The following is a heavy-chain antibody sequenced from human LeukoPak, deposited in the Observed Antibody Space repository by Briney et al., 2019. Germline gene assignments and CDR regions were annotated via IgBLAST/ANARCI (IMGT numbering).Heavy chain of an antibody. CDR2: ISSGGSST. CDR3: AEDSDGMDV. V-gene: IGHV3-48*03. Sequence: PGGSLRLSCAASGFTFSSYEMNWVRQAPGKGLEWVSYISSGGSSTYYADSVKGRFTISRDNAKNSLYLQMNSLRAEDTAVYYCAEDSDGMDVWGQGTTVTVSS. J-gene: IGHJ6*02. CDR1: GFTFSSYE.